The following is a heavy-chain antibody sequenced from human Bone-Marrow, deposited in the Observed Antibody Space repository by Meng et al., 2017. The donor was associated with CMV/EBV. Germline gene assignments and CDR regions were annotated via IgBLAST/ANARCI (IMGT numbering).Heavy chain of an antibody. CDR3: VRDHNWGPDY. Sequence: QVPLVQPGAEVKGPGASVKVSCQTSGYRFSDHYMHWVRQAPGQGLEWMGWIYPNSGGTHYAQKFQDRVTMTRDTSISTVYMELSRLTSDDTAVYYCVRDHNWGPDYWGQGTLVTVSS. V-gene: IGHV1-2*02. J-gene: IGHJ4*02. CDR1: GYRFSDHY. D-gene: IGHD1-1*01. CDR2: IYPNSGGT.